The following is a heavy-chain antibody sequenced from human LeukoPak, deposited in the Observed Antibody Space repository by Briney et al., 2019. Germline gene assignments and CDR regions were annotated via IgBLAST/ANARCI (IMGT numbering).Heavy chain of an antibody. D-gene: IGHD3-16*02. J-gene: IGHJ4*02. CDR1: GGSISSGGYY. CDR3: ARAVYDYIWGSYRFDY. CDR2: IYYSGST. V-gene: IGHV4-31*03. Sequence: PSETLSLTCTVSGGSISSGGYYWSWIRQHPGKGLEWIGFIYYSGSTYYNPSLKSRVTFSVDTSKNQFSLKLSSVNAADTAVYYCARAVYDYIWGSYRFDYWGQGTLVTVSS.